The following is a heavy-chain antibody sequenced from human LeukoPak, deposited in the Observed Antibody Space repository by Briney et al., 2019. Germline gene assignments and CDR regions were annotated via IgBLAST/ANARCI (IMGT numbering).Heavy chain of an antibody. J-gene: IGHJ4*02. Sequence: SETLSLTCAVYGGSFSGYYWSWIRQPPGKGLEWMGEINHSGSTNYNPSLKSRVTISVDTSKNQFSLKLSSVTAADTAVYYCARRIRTRPFDYWGQGTLVTVSS. D-gene: IGHD1-1*01. CDR1: GGSFSGYY. CDR2: INHSGST. CDR3: ARRIRTRPFDY. V-gene: IGHV4-34*01.